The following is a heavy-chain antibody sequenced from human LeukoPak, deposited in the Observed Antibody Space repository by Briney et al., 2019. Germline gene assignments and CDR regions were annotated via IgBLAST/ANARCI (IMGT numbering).Heavy chain of an antibody. J-gene: IGHJ4*02. CDR3: AKDRVGWELLFDALDY. D-gene: IGHD1-26*01. V-gene: IGHV3-23*01. CDR2: TSGSGGST. Sequence: PGASLRLSCAASGFTFSSYAMRWVRQAPGKGLEWVSATSGSGGSTYYADSLKGRFTISRDNSKNTLYLQMNSLRAEDTAVYCCAKDRVGWELLFDALDYWGQGTLVTVSS. CDR1: GFTFSSYA.